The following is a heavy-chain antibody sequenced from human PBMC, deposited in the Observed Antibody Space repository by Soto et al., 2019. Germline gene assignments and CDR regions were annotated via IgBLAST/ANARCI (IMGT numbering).Heavy chain of an antibody. V-gene: IGHV1-18*01. CDR3: ALVNNGNYRVYFYY. CDR1: GYTFTSYG. CDR2: ISAYNGNT. J-gene: IGHJ4*02. D-gene: IGHD1-7*01. Sequence: ASVKVSCKASGYTFTSYGISWVRQAPGQGLEWMGWISAYNGNTNYAQKLQGRVTMTTDTSTSTAYMELRSLRSDDTAVYYCALVNNGNYRVYFYYRGQGTLVTGSA.